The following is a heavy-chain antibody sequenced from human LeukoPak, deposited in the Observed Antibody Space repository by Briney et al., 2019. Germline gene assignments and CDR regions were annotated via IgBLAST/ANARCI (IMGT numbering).Heavy chain of an antibody. J-gene: IGHJ6*03. D-gene: IGHD3-16*01. CDR2: ISYDGTNK. V-gene: IGHV3-30*01. Sequence: PRGSLRLSCAASGFTFSSYAMHWVRQAPGKGLEWLAVISYDGTNKYYADSVKGRFTISRDNSKNTLYLQMNSLRDEDTAVYYCARDQGSLPVWFYYYMDVWGSGTTVTVSS. CDR3: ARDQGSLPVWFYYYMDV. CDR1: GFTFSSYA.